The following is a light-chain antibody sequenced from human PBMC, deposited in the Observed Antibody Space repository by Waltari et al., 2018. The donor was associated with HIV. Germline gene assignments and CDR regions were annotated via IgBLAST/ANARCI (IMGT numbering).Light chain of an antibody. Sequence: QSALTQPASVSGSPGQSITISCTGTSSDVGGYNYVSWYQQHPGKAPKLKIYEFSKRPSGVSNRFSGSKSCNTASLTISGLQAEDEADYYCSSYTSSSTLVFGGGTELTVL. V-gene: IGLV2-14*01. CDR3: SSYTSSSTLV. CDR2: EFS. CDR1: SSDVGGYNY. J-gene: IGLJ2*01.